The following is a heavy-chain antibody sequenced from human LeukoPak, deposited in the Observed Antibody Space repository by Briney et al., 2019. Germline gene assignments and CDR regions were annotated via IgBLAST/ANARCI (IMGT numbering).Heavy chain of an antibody. CDR1: GGSISSYY. V-gene: IGHV4-4*07. J-gene: IGHJ4*02. CDR2: IRTSGGT. D-gene: IGHD6-6*01. CDR3: ARDEGQLAGYYFDY. Sequence: KTSETLSLTCTVSGGSISSYYWSWIRQPAGKGLEWIGRIRTSGGTNYNPSLKSRVTMSVDTSKNQFSLKLTSMTAADTAVYYCARDEGQLAGYYFDYWGQGTLVTVSS.